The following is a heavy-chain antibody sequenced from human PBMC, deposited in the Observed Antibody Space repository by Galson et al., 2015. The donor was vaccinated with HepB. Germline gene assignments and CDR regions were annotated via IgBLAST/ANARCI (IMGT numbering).Heavy chain of an antibody. Sequence: SLRLSCAASGFTFSSYGMHWVRQVPGKGLEWVAVISYDGSNKYYADSVKGRFTISRDNSKNTLYLQMNSLRAEDTAVYYCAEELSSWYYHYWGQGTLVTVSS. J-gene: IGHJ4*02. V-gene: IGHV3-30*18. CDR1: GFTFSSYG. D-gene: IGHD6-13*01. CDR2: ISYDGSNK. CDR3: AEELSSWYYHY.